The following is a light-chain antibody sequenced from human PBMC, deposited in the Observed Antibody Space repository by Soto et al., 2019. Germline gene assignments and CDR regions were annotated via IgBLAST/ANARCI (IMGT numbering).Light chain of an antibody. Sequence: QSVLTQPASVSGSPGQSITISCTGTSSDVGGYNYVSWYQQHPGKAPKLMIYEVTNRPSGVSNRFSGSKSGNTASLTISGLQAEDEADYCSSYTRSSTHWVFGGGTKLTVL. CDR1: SSDVGGYNY. CDR2: EVT. CDR3: SSYTRSSTHWV. V-gene: IGLV2-14*01. J-gene: IGLJ3*02.